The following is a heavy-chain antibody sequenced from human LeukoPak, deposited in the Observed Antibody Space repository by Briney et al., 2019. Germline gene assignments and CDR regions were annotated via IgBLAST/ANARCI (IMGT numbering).Heavy chain of an antibody. J-gene: IGHJ4*02. CDR3: ARGLIWFGELSTPFDY. CDR1: GGSFSGYY. CDR2: INHSGST. D-gene: IGHD3-10*01. Sequence: SETLSLTCAVYGGSFSGYYWSWIRQPPGKGLEWIGEINHSGSTNYNPSLKSRVTISVDTSKNQSSLKLSSVTAADTAVYYCARGLIWFGELSTPFDYWGQGTLVTVSS. V-gene: IGHV4-34*01.